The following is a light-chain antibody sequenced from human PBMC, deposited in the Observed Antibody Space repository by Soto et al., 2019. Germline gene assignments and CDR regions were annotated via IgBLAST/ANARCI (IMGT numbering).Light chain of an antibody. Sequence: EVVLTQSPGTLSLSPGERATLSCRASQSVSSTYLAWYQQKPGQAPRLLIYGASSRAAGIPDRFSGSGSGTDFTLTISGLEPEDFALYYCQEYDRSPFIFGPGTTVDIK. V-gene: IGKV3-20*01. J-gene: IGKJ3*01. CDR2: GAS. CDR1: QSVSSTY. CDR3: QEYDRSPFI.